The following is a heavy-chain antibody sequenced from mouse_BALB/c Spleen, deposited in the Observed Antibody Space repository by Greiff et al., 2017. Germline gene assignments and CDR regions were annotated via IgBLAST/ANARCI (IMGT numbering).Heavy chain of an antibody. CDR1: GFTFSDYG. CDR3: ARRNYGNYDAMDY. Sequence: EVHLVESGGGLVQPGGSRKLSCAASGFTFSDYGMAWVRQAPGKGPEWVAFISNLAYSIYYADTVTGRFTISRENAKNTLYLEMSSLRSEDTAMYYCARRNYGNYDAMDYWGQGTSVTVSS. J-gene: IGHJ4*01. V-gene: IGHV5-15*01. D-gene: IGHD2-1*01. CDR2: ISNLAYSI.